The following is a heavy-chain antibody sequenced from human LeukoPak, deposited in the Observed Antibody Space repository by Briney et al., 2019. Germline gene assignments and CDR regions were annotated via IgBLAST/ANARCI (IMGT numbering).Heavy chain of an antibody. Sequence: GGSLRLSCAASGFTFSSYAMSWVRQAPGKGLEWVSAISGSGGSTYYADSVKGRFTISRDNSKNTLYLQMNSLRAEDTAVYYCAKDMIVVVITTTGRFDYWAQGTLVTVSS. CDR1: GFTFSSYA. CDR2: ISGSGGST. CDR3: AKDMIVVVITTTGRFDY. V-gene: IGHV3-23*01. D-gene: IGHD3-22*01. J-gene: IGHJ4*02.